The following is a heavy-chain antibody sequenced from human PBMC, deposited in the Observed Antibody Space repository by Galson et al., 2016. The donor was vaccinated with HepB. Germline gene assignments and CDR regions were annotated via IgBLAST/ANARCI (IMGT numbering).Heavy chain of an antibody. D-gene: IGHD1-26*01. Sequence: SLRLSCAASGFTFSNYYMSWIRQAPGKGLEWVAYISPSTTPINYADYLMGRFTVSRDNAKNSLYLQMSSLGAEDTAVYYCASPSGRYSIHTFDLWGQGTMVTVSS. J-gene: IGHJ3*01. CDR2: ISPSTTPI. CDR3: ASPSGRYSIHTFDL. V-gene: IGHV3-11*06. CDR1: GFTFSNYY.